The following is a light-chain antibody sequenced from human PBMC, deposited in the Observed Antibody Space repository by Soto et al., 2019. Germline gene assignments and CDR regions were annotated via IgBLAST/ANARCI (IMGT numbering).Light chain of an antibody. CDR2: DAS. V-gene: IGKV1-33*01. CDR3: QQSTGLPT. Sequence: DIQMTQSPSSLSASVGDRVTITCQASQDIRNYVNWYQQQPGKAPKLLISDASNLEAGVPTRFSARGSGTYFTFTISSLQPEELATYYCQQSTGLPTFGGGTEVEIK. CDR1: QDIRNY. J-gene: IGKJ4*01.